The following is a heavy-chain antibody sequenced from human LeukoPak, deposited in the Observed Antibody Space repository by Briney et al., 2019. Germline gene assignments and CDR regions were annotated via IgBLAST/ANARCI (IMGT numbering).Heavy chain of an antibody. CDR3: EAAYGYGGNDNLDY. V-gene: IGHV3-11*01. Sequence: GGSLRLSCAASGFTFSDYYMSWIRQAPGKGLEWVSYISSSGSTIYYADSVKGRFTISRDNAKNSLYLQMNSLRAEDTAVYYCEAAYGYGGNDNLDYWGQGTLVTVSS. D-gene: IGHD4-23*01. CDR1: GFTFSDYY. J-gene: IGHJ4*02. CDR2: ISSSGSTI.